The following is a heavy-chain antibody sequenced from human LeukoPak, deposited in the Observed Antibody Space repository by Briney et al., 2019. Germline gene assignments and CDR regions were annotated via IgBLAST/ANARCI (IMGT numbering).Heavy chain of an antibody. CDR1: GYSFTSYW. V-gene: IGHV5-51*01. D-gene: IGHD2-2*03. J-gene: IGHJ6*03. CDR3: ARRGYCSSTSCYPPGYYYYMDV. CDR2: ICPGDSDT. Sequence: GESLKISCKGSGYSFTSYWNGWVRQMPGKGLEWMGTICPGDSDTRYSPSFQGQVTISADKSISTAYLQWSSLKASDTAMYYCARRGYCSSTSCYPPGYYYYMDVWGKGTTVTVSS.